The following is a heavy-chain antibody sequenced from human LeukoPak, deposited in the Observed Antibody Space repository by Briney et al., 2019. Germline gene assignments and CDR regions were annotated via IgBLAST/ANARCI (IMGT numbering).Heavy chain of an antibody. CDR2: IYYSGST. CDR3: ARDGGSSWYRY. V-gene: IGHV4-59*01. CDR1: GGSISSYY. D-gene: IGHD6-13*01. J-gene: IGHJ4*02. Sequence: SETLSLTCAVSGGSISSYYWSWIRQPPGKGLEWIGYIYYSGSTNYNPSLKSRVTISVDTSKNQFSLKLSSVTAADTAVYYCARDGGSSWYRYWGQGTLVTVSS.